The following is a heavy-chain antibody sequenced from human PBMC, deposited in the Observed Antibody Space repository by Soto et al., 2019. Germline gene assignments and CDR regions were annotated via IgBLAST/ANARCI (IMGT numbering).Heavy chain of an antibody. J-gene: IGHJ4*02. CDR2: ISAYNGNK. CDR1: GYTFTSYG. D-gene: IGHD6-13*01. Sequence: QVQLVQSGAEVKKPGASVKVSCKASGYTFTSYGISWVRQAPGQGLEWMGWISAYNGNKKYAQKLQGRVTMTTDTXXXTAXXXXXXXXXDDTXVYXXXXXXGQQLFDYWGQGTLVTVSS. V-gene: IGHV1-18*01. CDR3: XXXXGQQLFDY.